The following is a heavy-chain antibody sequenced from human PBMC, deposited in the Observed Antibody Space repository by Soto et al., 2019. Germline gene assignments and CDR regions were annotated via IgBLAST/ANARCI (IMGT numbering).Heavy chain of an antibody. CDR3: ARAQTLNGGCWVFDY. CDR2: IIPIFGTA. CDR1: GGTFSSYA. V-gene: IGHV1-69*01. Sequence: QVQLVQSGAEVKKPGSSVKVSCKASGGTFSSYAISWVRQAPGQGLEWMGGIIPIFGTANYAQKFQGRVTITADESTSTAYMELSSMRSEDTAVYDCARAQTLNGGCWVFDYWGQGTLVTVSS. J-gene: IGHJ4*02. D-gene: IGHD2-8*01.